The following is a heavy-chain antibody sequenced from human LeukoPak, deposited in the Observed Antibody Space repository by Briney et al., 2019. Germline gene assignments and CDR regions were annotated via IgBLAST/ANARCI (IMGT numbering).Heavy chain of an antibody. Sequence: RGSLRLSCAASGFTFSSYAMHWVRQAPGKGLEWVAVISYDGSNKYYADSVKGRFTISRDSSKNTVYLQMNSLRAEDTAVYYCASSIAAAGTCYWGQGTLVTVSS. CDR2: ISYDGSNK. J-gene: IGHJ4*02. CDR3: ASSIAAAGTCY. D-gene: IGHD6-13*01. CDR1: GFTFSSYA. V-gene: IGHV3-30-3*01.